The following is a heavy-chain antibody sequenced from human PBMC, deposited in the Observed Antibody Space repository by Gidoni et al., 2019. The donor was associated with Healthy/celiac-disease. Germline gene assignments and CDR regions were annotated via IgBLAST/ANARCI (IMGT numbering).Heavy chain of an antibody. V-gene: IGHV1-69*01. Sequence: QVQLVQSGAEVKKPGSSVKVSCKASGGTFSSYAISWVRQAPGQGLEWMGGIIPIFGTANYAQKFQGRVTITADESTSTAYMELSSLRSEDTAVYYCARDPLPGYYYGSGSYYSYGMDVWGQGTTVTVSS. CDR2: IIPIFGTA. CDR3: ARDPLPGYYYGSGSYYSYGMDV. D-gene: IGHD3-10*01. J-gene: IGHJ6*02. CDR1: GGTFSSYA.